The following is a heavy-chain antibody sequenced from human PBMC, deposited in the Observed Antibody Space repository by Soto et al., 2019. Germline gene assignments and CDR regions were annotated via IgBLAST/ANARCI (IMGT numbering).Heavy chain of an antibody. V-gene: IGHV3-23*01. J-gene: IGHJ4*02. CDR1: GFTFSNYG. Sequence: GGSLRLSCAASGFTFSNYGMSWVRQAPGKGLEWVSIISSSGDGTSYADSVKGRFTISRDNSKNTLCLQMNSLRAEDTAVYYCAKDQSGVPHVFDYWSQGTLVTVSS. D-gene: IGHD3-10*01. CDR2: ISSSGDGT. CDR3: AKDQSGVPHVFDY.